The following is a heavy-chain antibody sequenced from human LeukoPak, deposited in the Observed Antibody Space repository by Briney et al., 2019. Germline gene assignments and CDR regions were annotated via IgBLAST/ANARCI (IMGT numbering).Heavy chain of an antibody. J-gene: IGHJ4*02. Sequence: GGSLRLSCAASGFTFSDYYMSWIRQAPGKGLEWVSYISSSGSTIHYSDSVKGRFTISRDNAKNSLYLQMNSLRAEDTAVDYCARDHYYDSSGYFLGYWGQGTLVTVSS. CDR3: ARDHYYDSSGYFLGY. CDR1: GFTFSDYY. V-gene: IGHV3-11*01. D-gene: IGHD3-22*01. CDR2: ISSSGSTI.